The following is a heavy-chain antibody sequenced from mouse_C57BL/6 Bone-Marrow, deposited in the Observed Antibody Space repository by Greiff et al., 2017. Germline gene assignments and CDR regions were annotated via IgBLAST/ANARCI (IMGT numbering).Heavy chain of an antibody. CDR2: IHPNSGST. D-gene: IGHD2-4*01. Sequence: QVQLQQPGAELVKPGASVKLSCKASGYTFTSYWMHWVKQRPGQGLEWIGMIHPNSGSTNYNEKFKSKATLTVDKSSSTAYMQLSCLTSEDSAVYYCAENYERGLAYWGQGTLVTVSA. J-gene: IGHJ3*01. CDR3: AENYERGLAY. V-gene: IGHV1-64*01. CDR1: GYTFTSYW.